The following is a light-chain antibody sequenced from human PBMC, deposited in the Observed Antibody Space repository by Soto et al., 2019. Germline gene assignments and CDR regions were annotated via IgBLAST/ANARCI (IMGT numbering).Light chain of an antibody. CDR2: RAS. CDR1: HSLLHSNGYNY. V-gene: IGKV2-28*01. Sequence: DIVMTQSALSLPVTPGEPASISCRSSHSLLHSNGYNYLDWYLQKPGQAPRLLIYRASTRATGIPARFSGSGSGTEFTLTISSLQSEDFALYYCHQYENWPQTFGQGTKVDIK. CDR3: HQYENWPQT. J-gene: IGKJ1*01.